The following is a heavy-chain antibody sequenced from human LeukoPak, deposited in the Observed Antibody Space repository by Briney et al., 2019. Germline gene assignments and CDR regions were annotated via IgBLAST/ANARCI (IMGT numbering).Heavy chain of an antibody. CDR3: ARELRFLEWLPRPKPRDDP. CDR2: ISSSSSYI. D-gene: IGHD3-3*01. V-gene: IGHV3-21*01. CDR1: GFTFSSYS. Sequence: GGSLRLSCAASGFTFSSYSMNWVRQAPGKGLEWVSSISSSSSYIYYADSVKGRFTISRDNAKNSLYLQMNSLRAEDTAVYYCARELRFLEWLPRPKPRDDPWGQGTLVTVSS. J-gene: IGHJ5*02.